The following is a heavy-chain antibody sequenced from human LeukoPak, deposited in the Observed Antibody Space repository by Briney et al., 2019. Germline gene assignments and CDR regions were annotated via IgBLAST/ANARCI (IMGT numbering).Heavy chain of an antibody. J-gene: IGHJ4*02. V-gene: IGHV4-59*08. CDR3: ARRAGDLLFDY. CDR1: GGSISSYY. D-gene: IGHD6-19*01. Sequence: SETLSLTCTVSGGSISSYYWSWIRQPPGKGLEWIGYIYYSGSTNYNPSLKSRVTISVDTSKNQFPLKLSSVTAADTAVYYCARRAGDLLFDYWGQGTLVTVSS. CDR2: IYYSGST.